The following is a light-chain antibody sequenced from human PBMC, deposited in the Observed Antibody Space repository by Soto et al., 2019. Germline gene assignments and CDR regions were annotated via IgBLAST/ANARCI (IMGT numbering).Light chain of an antibody. CDR1: QTISSW. CDR3: QQYNTLPT. Sequence: DIEMTQSPSTLSGSVGDRVTITCRASQTISSWLAWYQQKPGKAPKPLIYKASTLKSGVPSSLSGSASGTDFPLTISRMPPDDSATYYCQQYNTLPTFGEGTKVDIK. CDR2: KAS. V-gene: IGKV1-5*03. J-gene: IGKJ1*01.